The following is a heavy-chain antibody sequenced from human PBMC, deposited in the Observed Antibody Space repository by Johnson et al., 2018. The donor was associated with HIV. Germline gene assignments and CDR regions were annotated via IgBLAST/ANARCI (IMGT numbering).Heavy chain of an antibody. CDR1: GFTFSSYA. CDR2: ISYDGSNK. CDR3: ARVSDDYGGNPAAWGAFDI. V-gene: IGHV3-30*04. J-gene: IGHJ3*02. Sequence: VQLVESGGGVVQPGRSLRLSCAASGFTFSSYAMHWVRQAPGKGLEWVAVISYDGSNKYYADSVKGRFTISRDNAKNSLFLQMNSLRAEDTALYYCARVSDDYGGNPAAWGAFDIWGQGTMVTVSS. D-gene: IGHD4-23*01.